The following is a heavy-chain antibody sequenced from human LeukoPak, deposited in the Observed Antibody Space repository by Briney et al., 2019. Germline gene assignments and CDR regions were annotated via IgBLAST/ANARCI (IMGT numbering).Heavy chain of an antibody. CDR3: ATDPGEIVPAAKGPRGDYCYGMDV. CDR1: GYTLTELS. J-gene: IGHJ6*02. Sequence: ASVNVSCKVSGYTLTELSMHWVRQAPGKGLEWMGGFDPEDGETIYAQKFQGRVTTTADTPTDTAYMELSSLRSEDAAVYYCATDPGEIVPAAKGPRGDYCYGMDVWGQGTTVTVS. D-gene: IGHD2-2*01. CDR2: FDPEDGET. V-gene: IGHV1-24*01.